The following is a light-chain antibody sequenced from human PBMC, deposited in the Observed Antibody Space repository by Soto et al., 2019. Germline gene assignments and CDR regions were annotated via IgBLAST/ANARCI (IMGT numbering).Light chain of an antibody. CDR1: QSVSSSY. J-gene: IGKJ1*01. V-gene: IGKV3-20*01. CDR2: GAS. Sequence: EIVMTQSPATLSVSPGERATLSCRASQSVSSSYLAWYQQKPGQAPRLLIYGASNRATGIPDRFSGSGSGTDFTLTISRLEPEDFAVYYCQQYGGSPRTFGQGTKVDIK. CDR3: QQYGGSPRT.